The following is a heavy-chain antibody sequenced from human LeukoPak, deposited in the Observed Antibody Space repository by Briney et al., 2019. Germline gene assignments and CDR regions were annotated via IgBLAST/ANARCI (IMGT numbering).Heavy chain of an antibody. Sequence: GGSLRLSCAASRFSFRSFDMHWVRQAPGKGLEWLALSSYDGSNAYYTDSVKGRFTISRDNSKNTLYLQMNSLRPDDTAVYYCAKDGQLGGSSWFTLFFDFWGQGTLVTVSS. CDR2: SSYDGSNA. V-gene: IGHV3-30*18. CDR1: RFSFRSFD. J-gene: IGHJ4*02. CDR3: AKDGQLGGSSWFTLFFDF. D-gene: IGHD6-13*01.